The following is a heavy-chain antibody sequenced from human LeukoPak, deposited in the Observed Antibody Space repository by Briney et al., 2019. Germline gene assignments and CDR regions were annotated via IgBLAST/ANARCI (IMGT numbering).Heavy chain of an antibody. CDR2: INPNSGGT. Sequence: ASVKVSCKASGYTFTGYYMHWVRQAPGQGLEWMGWINPNSGGTNYAQKFQGRVTMTRNTSISTAYTELSSLRSEDTAVYYCARGLRYCSGGSCYFSPPYYYYMDVWGKGTTVTISS. V-gene: IGHV1-2*02. CDR1: GYTFTGYY. CDR3: ARGLRYCSGGSCYFSPPYYYYMDV. D-gene: IGHD2-15*01. J-gene: IGHJ6*03.